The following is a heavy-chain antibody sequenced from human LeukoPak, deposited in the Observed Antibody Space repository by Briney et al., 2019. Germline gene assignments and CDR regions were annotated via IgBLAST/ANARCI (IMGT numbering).Heavy chain of an antibody. J-gene: IGHJ6*03. D-gene: IGHD4/OR15-4a*01. Sequence: SETLSLTCTVSGGSITSYYWSWIRQPPGKGLEWIGYIYYSGSTNYSPSLQSRVTISVDTSKNQFSLKLSSVTAADTAVYYCARGGAYYYYMDVWGKGTTVTVSS. CDR3: ARGGAYYYYMDV. V-gene: IGHV4-59*01. CDR2: IYYSGST. CDR1: GGSITSYY.